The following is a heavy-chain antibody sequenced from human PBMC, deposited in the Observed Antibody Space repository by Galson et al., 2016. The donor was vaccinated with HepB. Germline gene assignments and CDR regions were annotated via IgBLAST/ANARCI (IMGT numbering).Heavy chain of an antibody. CDR3: ARRGSGWFWYFDL. J-gene: IGHJ2*01. CDR1: GYSFTSHW. V-gene: IGHV5-51*01. CDR2: IYPCASDA. D-gene: IGHD6-19*01. Sequence: QSGAEVKKPGESLKISCTGSGYSFTSHWIGWVRQMPGKGLEWMGIIYPCASDATYSPSLQGQVTISADKSISTAYLHWSSLKASDSAMYYWARRGSGWFWYFDLWRRGTLVTVSS.